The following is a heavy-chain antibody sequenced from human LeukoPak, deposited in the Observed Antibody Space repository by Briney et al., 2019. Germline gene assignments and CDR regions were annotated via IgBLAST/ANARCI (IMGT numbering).Heavy chain of an antibody. CDR3: ARGYVAVTEDWFDP. CDR2: MNPNSGNT. J-gene: IGHJ5*02. D-gene: IGHD2-21*02. CDR1: GYTFTSYD. V-gene: IGHV1-8*01. Sequence: GASVKVSCKASGYTFTSYDINWVRQATGQGLEWMGWMNPNSGNTGYAQKFQGRVTMTRNTSISTAYMELSRLRSEDTAVYYCARGYVAVTEDWFDPWGQGTLVTVSS.